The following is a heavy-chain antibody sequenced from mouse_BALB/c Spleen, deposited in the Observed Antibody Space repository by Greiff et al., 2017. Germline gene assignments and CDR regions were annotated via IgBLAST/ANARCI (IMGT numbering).Heavy chain of an antibody. Sequence: VQLQQPGAELVKPGASVKLSCKASGYTFTSYYMYWVKPRPGQGLEWIGGINPSNGGTNFNEKFKSKATLTVDKSSSTAYMQLSSLTSEDSAVYYCTRSTATYAMDYWGQGTSGTGSS. CDR2: INPSNGGT. CDR1: GYTFTSYY. D-gene: IGHD1-2*01. CDR3: TRSTATYAMDY. V-gene: IGHV1S81*02. J-gene: IGHJ4*01.